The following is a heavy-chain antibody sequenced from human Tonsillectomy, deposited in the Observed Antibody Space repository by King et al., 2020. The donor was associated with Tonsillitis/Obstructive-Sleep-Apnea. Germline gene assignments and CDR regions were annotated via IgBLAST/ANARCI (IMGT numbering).Heavy chain of an antibody. V-gene: IGHV3-48*02. J-gene: IGHJ4*02. CDR2: ISSSSSTI. D-gene: IGHD4-17*01. CDR3: ARAAYGDYAPLDY. Sequence: VQLVESGGGLVQPGGSLRLSCAASGFTFSSDSMNWVRQAPGNGLEWVSYISSSSSTIYYTDSVKGRFTISRDNAKNSLYLQMNSLRDEDTAVYYCARAAYGDYAPLDYWGQGTLVTVSS. CDR1: GFTFSSDS.